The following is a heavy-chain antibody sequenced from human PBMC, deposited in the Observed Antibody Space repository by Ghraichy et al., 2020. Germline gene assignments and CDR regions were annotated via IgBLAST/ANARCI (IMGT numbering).Heavy chain of an antibody. J-gene: IGHJ4*02. CDR1: GFTFSSYS. CDR2: ISSSSSTI. V-gene: IGHV3-48*02. D-gene: IGHD3-10*01. CDR3: ARDRDGSGEYGFFDY. Sequence: GGSLRLSCAASGFTFSSYSMNWVRQAPGKGLEWVSYISSSSSTIYYADSVKGRFTISRDNAKNSLYLQMNSLRDEDTAVYYCARDRDGSGEYGFFDYWGQGTLVTVSS.